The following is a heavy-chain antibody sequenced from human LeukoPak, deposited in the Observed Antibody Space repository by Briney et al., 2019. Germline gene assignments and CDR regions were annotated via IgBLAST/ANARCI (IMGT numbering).Heavy chain of an antibody. CDR1: GFSFSMSA. D-gene: IGHD6-13*01. J-gene: IGHJ4*02. CDR3: AGGRAGVAAAGFDY. V-gene: IGHV3-30*04. Sequence: PGRSLRLSCATSGFSFSMSAMHWVRLAPGKGLEWVAGISFDGANKFSGDSVKGRFSISRDNSKNSLYLQMNSLGLDDTAVYFCAGGRAGVAAAGFDYWGQGTLVTVSS. CDR2: ISFDGANK.